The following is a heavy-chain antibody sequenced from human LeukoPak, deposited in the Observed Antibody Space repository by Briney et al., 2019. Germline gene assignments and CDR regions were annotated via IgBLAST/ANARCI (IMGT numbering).Heavy chain of an antibody. CDR3: ARGGDDYGDFKFDY. CDR2: IIPILGIA. Sequence: SVKVSCKASGGTFSSYTISWVRQAPGQGREWMGRIIPILGIANYAQKVQGRVTITADKSTSTAYMELSSLRSEDTAVYYCARGGDDYGDFKFDYWGQGTLVTVSS. CDR1: GGTFSSYT. D-gene: IGHD4-17*01. J-gene: IGHJ4*02. V-gene: IGHV1-69*02.